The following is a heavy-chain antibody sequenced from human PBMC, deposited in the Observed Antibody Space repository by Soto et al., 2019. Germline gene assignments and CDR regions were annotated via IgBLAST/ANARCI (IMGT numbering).Heavy chain of an antibody. J-gene: IGHJ3*02. CDR2: IYYTGST. Sequence: PSETLSLTCTVSGDSISSSNYYWGWIRQPPGKGLEWIGNIYYTGSTYYNPSLKSRVTISVDTSKKQFSLRLSSVTAADTAVYYCARQKESYDFWSGYYTGNVYAFDIWGQGTMVTVSS. CDR3: ARQKESYDFWSGYYTGNVYAFDI. CDR1: GDSISSSNYY. D-gene: IGHD3-3*01. V-gene: IGHV4-39*01.